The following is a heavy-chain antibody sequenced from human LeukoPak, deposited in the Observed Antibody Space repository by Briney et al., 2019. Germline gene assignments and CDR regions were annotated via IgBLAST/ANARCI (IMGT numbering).Heavy chain of an antibody. CDR3: ARSDCSGGSCYYGMDV. Sequence: GGSLRLSCAASGFTFSSYSMNWVRQAPGKGLEPVSSISSSSSYIYYADSVKGRFTISRDNAKNSLYLQMNSLRAEDTAAYYCARSDCSGGSCYYGMDVWGQGTTVTVSS. CDR2: ISSSSSYI. J-gene: IGHJ6*02. D-gene: IGHD2-15*01. CDR1: GFTFSSYS. V-gene: IGHV3-21*01.